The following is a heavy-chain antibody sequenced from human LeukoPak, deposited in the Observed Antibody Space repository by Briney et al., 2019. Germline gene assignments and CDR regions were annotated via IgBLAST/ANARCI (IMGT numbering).Heavy chain of an antibody. J-gene: IGHJ6*02. Sequence: ASVKVSCKASGYTFTSYYMHWVRQAPGQGLEWMGIINPSGGSTSYAQKFQGRVTMTRDTSTSTVYMELSSLRSEDTTVYYCARDAQHHYGMDVWGQGTTVTVSS. CDR3: ARDAQHHYGMDV. V-gene: IGHV1-46*01. CDR2: INPSGGST. CDR1: GYTFTSYY.